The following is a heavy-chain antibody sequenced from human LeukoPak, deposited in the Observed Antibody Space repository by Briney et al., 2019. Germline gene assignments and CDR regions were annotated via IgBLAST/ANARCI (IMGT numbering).Heavy chain of an antibody. J-gene: IGHJ3*02. CDR1: GGTFSSYA. CDR3: ARGDPVQLERRAHDAFDI. Sequence: SVTVSCKASGGTFSSYAISWVRQAPGQGLEWMGGIIPIFGTANYAQKFQGRVTITADESTSTAYMELSSLRSEDTAVYYCARGDPVQLERRAHDAFDIWGQGTMVTVSS. D-gene: IGHD1-1*01. CDR2: IIPIFGTA. V-gene: IGHV1-69*13.